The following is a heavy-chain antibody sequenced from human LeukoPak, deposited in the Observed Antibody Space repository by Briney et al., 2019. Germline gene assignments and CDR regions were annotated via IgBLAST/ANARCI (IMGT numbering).Heavy chain of an antibody. CDR1: GFTVSSNY. CDR2: INSGGST. Sequence: GSLRLSCAASGFTVSSNYMSWVRQTPGKGLEWVSVINSGGSTYYADSVKGRFTISRDNSKNTLYLQMNSLRAEDTAVYYCARGSEQLADFDYWGQGTLVTVSS. V-gene: IGHV3-53*01. D-gene: IGHD6-6*01. CDR3: ARGSEQLADFDY. J-gene: IGHJ4*02.